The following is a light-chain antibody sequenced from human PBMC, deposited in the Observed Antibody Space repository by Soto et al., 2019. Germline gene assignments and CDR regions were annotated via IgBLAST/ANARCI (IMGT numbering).Light chain of an antibody. J-gene: IGKJ5*01. Sequence: EVVLTQSPGTLSLSPGERATLSCRASQSGISIYLAWYQQKPGQAPRLVIYDTSNRATGIPARFSGSGSGTDLTLTINNLEPEDFAVYYCQQRSNWPITFGQGTRLEIK. V-gene: IGKV3-11*01. CDR3: QQRSNWPIT. CDR1: QSGISIY. CDR2: DTS.